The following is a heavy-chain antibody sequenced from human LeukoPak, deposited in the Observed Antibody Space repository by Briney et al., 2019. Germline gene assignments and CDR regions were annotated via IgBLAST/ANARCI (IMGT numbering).Heavy chain of an antibody. CDR1: GVSFSHHY. CDR3: ARDRSGYSGYYFDS. CDR2: ISDSGNS. J-gene: IGHJ4*02. V-gene: IGHV4-59*11. Sequence: SETLSLTCTVSGVSFSHHYWSWIRQPPGKGLEWIGYISDSGNSNYSPSLKTRVTVSLDTSRNQFSLKLTSVTAADTAVYYCARDRSGYSGYYFDSWGQGTLITGSS. D-gene: IGHD3-22*01.